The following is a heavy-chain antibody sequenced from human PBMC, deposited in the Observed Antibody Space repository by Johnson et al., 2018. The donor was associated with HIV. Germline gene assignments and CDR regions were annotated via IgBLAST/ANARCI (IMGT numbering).Heavy chain of an antibody. CDR2: IKTDGRGT. CDR1: GFTFSDHW. V-gene: IGHV3-74*02. J-gene: IGHJ3*02. Sequence: VQLVESGGGVVQPGRSLRLSCAASGFTFSDHWMYWVRQAPGKGLVWVSRIKTDGRGTNYADSVRGRFTISRDDAKNTLYLQMNSLRAEDTAVYYCVRGLDIWGQGTEVTVSS. CDR3: VRGLDI.